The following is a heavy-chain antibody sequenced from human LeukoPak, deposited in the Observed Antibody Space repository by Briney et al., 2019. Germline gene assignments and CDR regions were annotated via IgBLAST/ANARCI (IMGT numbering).Heavy chain of an antibody. Sequence: SETLSLTCTVSGYSISSGYYWGWIRQPPGRGLEWIGSIYHSGSTYYNPSLKSRVTISVDTSKNQFSLKLSSVTAADTAVYYCARLMYDSSGYYLGDYHYYYIDVWGKGTTVTVSS. J-gene: IGHJ6*03. V-gene: IGHV4-38-2*02. CDR1: GYSISSGYY. CDR2: IYHSGST. CDR3: ARLMYDSSGYYLGDYHYYYIDV. D-gene: IGHD3-22*01.